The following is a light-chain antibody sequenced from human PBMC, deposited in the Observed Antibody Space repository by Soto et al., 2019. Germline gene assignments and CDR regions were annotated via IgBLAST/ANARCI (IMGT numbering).Light chain of an antibody. CDR3: SLYTSENAYV. CDR1: STDFVSYSR. Sequence: QSALTQPPSVSGSPGQSVTISCTGTSTDFVSYSRVSWYQQPPGTAPKLMIYEVSKRPSGVPDRFSGSKSGNTASLTISGLQAADEADYYCSLYTSENAYVFGTGTKVTV. J-gene: IGLJ1*01. V-gene: IGLV2-18*01. CDR2: EVS.